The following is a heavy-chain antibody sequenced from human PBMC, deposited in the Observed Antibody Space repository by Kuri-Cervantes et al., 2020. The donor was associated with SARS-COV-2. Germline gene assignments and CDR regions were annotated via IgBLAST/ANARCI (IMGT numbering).Heavy chain of an antibody. D-gene: IGHD2-15*01. CDR3: AKDSRQAGGSCYPAGCARFGY. CDR2: ISGSGGST. CDR1: GFTFSSYA. V-gene: IGHV3-23*01. J-gene: IGHJ4*02. Sequence: GESLKISCAASGFTFSSYAMSWVRQAPGKGLEWVSAISGSGGSTYYADSVKGRFTISRDNSKNTLYPQMNSLRAEDTAVYYCAKDSRQAGGSCYPAGCARFGYWGQGTLVTVSS.